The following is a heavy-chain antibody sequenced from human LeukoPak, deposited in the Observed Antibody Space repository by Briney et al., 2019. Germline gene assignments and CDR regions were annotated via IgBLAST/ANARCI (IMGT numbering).Heavy chain of an antibody. Sequence: PGGSLILSCAASGFTFSSYSMNSVRQAPGKGLEWVSSISSSSSYIYYAESVKRRFTISRDNAKNSLYLQMNSLRAEDTAVYYCESGEVTSVDYWGQGTLVTVSS. J-gene: IGHJ4*02. CDR3: ESGEVTSVDY. V-gene: IGHV3-21*01. CDR1: GFTFSSYS. D-gene: IGHD3-10*01. CDR2: ISSSSSYI.